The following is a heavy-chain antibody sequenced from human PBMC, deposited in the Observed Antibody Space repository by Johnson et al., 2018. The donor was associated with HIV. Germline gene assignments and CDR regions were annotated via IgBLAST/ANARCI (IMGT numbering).Heavy chain of an antibody. CDR2: IKYDGTNK. CDR3: AKTRMGGILDAFDL. CDR1: GFTFSNYA. D-gene: IGHD3-10*01. Sequence: VQLVEFGGGVVQPGRSLRLSCAASGFTFSNYAIHWVRQAPGKGLEWVAGIKYDGTNKYYADSVKGRFTLSRDNSKNTLDLQMNSLTIEDTAVFYCAKTRMGGILDAFDLWGQGTMVIVS. J-gene: IGHJ3*01. V-gene: IGHV3-30*18.